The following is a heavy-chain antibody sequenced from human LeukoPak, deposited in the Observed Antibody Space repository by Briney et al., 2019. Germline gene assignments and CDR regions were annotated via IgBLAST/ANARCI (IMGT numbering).Heavy chain of an antibody. D-gene: IGHD6-13*01. Sequence: GGSLRLSCAASGFTFSSYGMHWVRQAPGKGLEWVAVIWYDGSNKYYADSVKGRFTISRDNSKNTLYLQMNSLRAEDTAVYYCAKDPGYSSSWYATRDAFDIWGQGTMVTVSS. CDR1: GFTFSSYG. CDR2: IWYDGSNK. J-gene: IGHJ3*02. V-gene: IGHV3-33*06. CDR3: AKDPGYSSSWYATRDAFDI.